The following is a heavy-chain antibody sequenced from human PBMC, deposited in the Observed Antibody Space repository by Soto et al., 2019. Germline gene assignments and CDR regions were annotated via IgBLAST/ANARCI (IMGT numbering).Heavy chain of an antibody. CDR1: GGSFSGYY. V-gene: IGHV4-34*01. CDR3: ARGRGAARTHYYYYYYYMDV. CDR2: INHSGST. J-gene: IGHJ6*03. D-gene: IGHD6-6*01. Sequence: SETLSLTCAVYGGSFSGYYWSWIRQPPGKGLEWIGEINHSGSTNYNPSLKSRVTISVDTSKNQFSLKLSSVTAADTAVYYCARGRGAARTHYYYYYYYMDVWGKGTTVTVSS.